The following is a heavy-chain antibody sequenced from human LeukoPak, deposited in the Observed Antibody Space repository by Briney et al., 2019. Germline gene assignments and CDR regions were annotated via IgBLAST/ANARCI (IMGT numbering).Heavy chain of an antibody. V-gene: IGHV3-53*01. CDR3: ARGGDLDGYLDY. J-gene: IGHJ4*02. Sequence: GGSLRLSRAASGFTVSSNYMSWVRQAPGTGQEGVSVIYSGGSTYYADSVKARFTISRDNSKNTLYLQMNSLRADDTAVYYCARGGDLDGYLDYWGQGTLVTVSS. D-gene: IGHD5-24*01. CDR2: IYSGGST. CDR1: GFTVSSNY.